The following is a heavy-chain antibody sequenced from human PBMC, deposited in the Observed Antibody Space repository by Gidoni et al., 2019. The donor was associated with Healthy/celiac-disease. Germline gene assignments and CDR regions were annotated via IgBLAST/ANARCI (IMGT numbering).Heavy chain of an antibody. Sequence: QVQLQESGPGLVKPWETLTLTCTVSGASVGGGRYYWSWIRQPPGKGLEWFGYIYYSGSTNYNPSLKSRVTISLDTSKNQFSLKLRSVTAADTAVYFCARDIRRTPTITTYFYYMDVWGKGTTVTVSS. J-gene: IGHJ6*03. CDR2: IYYSGST. CDR1: GASVGGGRYY. D-gene: IGHD4-4*01. V-gene: IGHV4-61*01. CDR3: ARDIRRTPTITTYFYYMDV.